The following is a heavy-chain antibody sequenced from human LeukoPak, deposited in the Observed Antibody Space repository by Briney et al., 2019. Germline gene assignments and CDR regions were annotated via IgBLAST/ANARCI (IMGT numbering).Heavy chain of an antibody. J-gene: IGHJ1*01. CDR3: ARAPSEIGGYYPEYFRH. V-gene: IGHV3-74*01. D-gene: IGHD3-3*01. CDR1: GFTFSTYW. CDR2: IKSDGST. Sequence: GGSLRLPCAASGFTFSTYWMHWVRQAPEKGLVWVSRIKSDGSTNYADSVKGRFTISRDNAKNTLSLQMNSLRPEDTGVYYCARAPSEIGGYYPEYFRHWGQGTLVTVSS.